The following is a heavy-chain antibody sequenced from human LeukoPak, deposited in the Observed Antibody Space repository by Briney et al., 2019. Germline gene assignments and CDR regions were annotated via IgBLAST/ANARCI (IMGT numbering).Heavy chain of an antibody. Sequence: GGSLRLXCAASGFTFDDYAMHWVRQAPGKGLEWVSLISGDGGSTYYADSEKGRFTISRDNSKNSLYLQMNSLRTEDTALYYCAKERSGYDFGIDCWGQGTLVTVSS. J-gene: IGHJ4*02. V-gene: IGHV3-43*02. D-gene: IGHD5-12*01. CDR2: ISGDGGST. CDR1: GFTFDDYA. CDR3: AKERSGYDFGIDC.